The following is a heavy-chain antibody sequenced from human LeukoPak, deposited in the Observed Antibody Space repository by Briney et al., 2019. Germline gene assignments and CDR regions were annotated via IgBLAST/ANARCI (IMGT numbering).Heavy chain of an antibody. CDR3: ARPYMSYYYYMDV. V-gene: IGHV4-39*01. D-gene: IGHD2-2*02. Sequence: PSETLSLTCTVSGGSISSSSYYWGWIRQPPGKGLEWIGSIYYSGSTYYNPSLKSRVTISVDMSKNQFSLKLSSVTAADTAVYYCARPYMSYYYYMDVWGKGTTVTVSS. J-gene: IGHJ6*03. CDR1: GGSISSSSYY. CDR2: IYYSGST.